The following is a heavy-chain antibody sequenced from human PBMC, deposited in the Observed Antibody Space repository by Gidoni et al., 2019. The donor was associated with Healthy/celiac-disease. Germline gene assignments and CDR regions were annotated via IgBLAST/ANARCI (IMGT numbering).Heavy chain of an antibody. J-gene: IGHJ4*02. Sequence: GAGLLKPSETLSLTCAVYGGSFSGYYWSWIRQPPGKGLEWIGEINHSGSTNYNPSLTSRVTISVDTSKNQFSLKLSSVTAADTAVYYCARDRYYDYVGGSYRRALDYWGQGTLVTVSS. CDR3: ARDRYYDYVGGSYRRALDY. CDR1: GGSFSGYY. D-gene: IGHD3-16*02. V-gene: IGHV4-34*01. CDR2: INHSGST.